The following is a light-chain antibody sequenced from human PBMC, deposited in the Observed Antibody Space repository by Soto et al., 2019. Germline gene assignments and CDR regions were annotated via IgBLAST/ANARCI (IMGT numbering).Light chain of an antibody. CDR1: SSNIGANYD. CDR3: QSYDSSLTGYV. Sequence: QSVLTQPPSVSGAPGQRVTISCTGSSSNIGANYDVHWYQQFPGTAPRLLIYVNSNRPSGVPDRFSGSKSGTSASLAITGLQAEDEADYYCQSYDSSLTGYVPGTGTKLTVL. V-gene: IGLV1-40*01. J-gene: IGLJ1*01. CDR2: VNS.